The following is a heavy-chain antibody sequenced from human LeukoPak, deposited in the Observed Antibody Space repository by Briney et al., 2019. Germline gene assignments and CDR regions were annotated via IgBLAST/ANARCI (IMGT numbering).Heavy chain of an antibody. Sequence: QPGGSLRLSCAASGFTVSSNYMSWVRQAPGKGLEWVSAIYSGGSTYYADSVKGRFTISRDNSKNTLYLQMNSLRAEDTAVYYCARSQGYQLPFDYWGQGTLVTVSS. CDR2: IYSGGST. J-gene: IGHJ4*02. CDR1: GFTVSSNY. V-gene: IGHV3-53*01. D-gene: IGHD2-2*01. CDR3: ARSQGYQLPFDY.